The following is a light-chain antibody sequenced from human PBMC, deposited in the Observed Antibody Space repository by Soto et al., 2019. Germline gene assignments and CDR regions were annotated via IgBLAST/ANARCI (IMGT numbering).Light chain of an antibody. CDR2: EVT. CDR1: SSDFGGYNY. V-gene: IGLV2-14*01. J-gene: IGLJ1*01. CDR3: SSYTSSSTLV. Sequence: QSALTQPASVSGSPGQSITISCTGTSSDFGGYNYVSWYQQHPGKAPKLMIYEVTNRPSGVSHRFSGSESGNTASLTISGLQAEDEADYYCSSYTSSSTLVFGTGTKVTVL.